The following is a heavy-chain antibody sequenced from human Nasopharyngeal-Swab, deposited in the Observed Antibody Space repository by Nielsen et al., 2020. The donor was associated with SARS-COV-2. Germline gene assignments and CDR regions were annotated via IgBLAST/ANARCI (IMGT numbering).Heavy chain of an antibody. V-gene: IGHV3-21*01. D-gene: IGHD3-9*01. J-gene: IGHJ4*02. CDR1: GFTFTDYV. Sequence: GESLKISCAASGFTFTDYVMNWVRQAPGKGLEWVSSISTTSDYIYYADSVKGRFTISRDHARNSLHLQMHSLRAEDTAVYYCVRDGYFDWSFGYWGQGTLVTVSS. CDR3: VRDGYFDWSFGY. CDR2: ISTTSDYI.